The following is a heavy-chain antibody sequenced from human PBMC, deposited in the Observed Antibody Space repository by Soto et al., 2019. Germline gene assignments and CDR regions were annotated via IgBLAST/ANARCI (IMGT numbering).Heavy chain of an antibody. CDR3: AKVKRRNDFWSGYYPDY. J-gene: IGHJ4*02. CDR1: GFTFSSYA. Sequence: GGSLRLSCAASGFTFSSYAMSWVRQAPGKGLEWVSAISGSGGSTYYADSVKGRFTISRDNSKNTLYLQMNSLRAEDTAVYYCAKVKRRNDFWSGYYPDYWGQGTLVTV. V-gene: IGHV3-23*01. CDR2: ISGSGGST. D-gene: IGHD3-3*01.